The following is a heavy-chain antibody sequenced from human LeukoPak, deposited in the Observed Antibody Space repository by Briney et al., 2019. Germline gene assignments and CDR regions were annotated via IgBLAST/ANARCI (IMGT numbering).Heavy chain of an antibody. CDR1: GFTFSSYA. Sequence: GGSLRLSCAASGFTFSSYAMHWVRQAPGQGLEWMGWINPNSGGTNYAQKFQGRVTMTRDTSISTAYMELSRLRSDDTAVYYCARGVAGGCSGGSCYPGWFDPWGQGTLVTVSS. CDR3: ARGVAGGCSGGSCYPGWFDP. CDR2: INPNSGGT. D-gene: IGHD2-15*01. V-gene: IGHV1-2*02. J-gene: IGHJ5*02.